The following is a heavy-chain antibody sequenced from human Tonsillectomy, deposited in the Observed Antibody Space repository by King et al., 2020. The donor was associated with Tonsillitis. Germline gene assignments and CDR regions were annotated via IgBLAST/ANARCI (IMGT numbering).Heavy chain of an antibody. Sequence: VQLVESGGGLVQPGRSLRLSCTASGFTFGDYAMSWVRQAPGKGLEWVGFIRSKTYGGTTEYAASVKGRFTISRDDSKSIAYLQMNSLTTEDTAVYYCTRDSLRFLEWLVTPFDYWGQGTLVTVSS. D-gene: IGHD3-3*01. V-gene: IGHV3-49*04. J-gene: IGHJ4*02. CDR2: IRSKTYGGTT. CDR3: TRDSLRFLEWLVTPFDY. CDR1: GFTFGDYA.